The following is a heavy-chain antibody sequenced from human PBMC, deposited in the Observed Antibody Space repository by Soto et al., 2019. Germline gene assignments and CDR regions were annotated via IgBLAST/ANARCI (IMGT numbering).Heavy chain of an antibody. CDR3: ASGLGWFDP. J-gene: IGHJ5*02. CDR1: GASVSSGDYF. Sequence: SETLSLTCTVSGASVSSGDYFWSWIRQSPGRGLEWIGYIYDSGSSYYNPSLKSRVTMSVDTSKNQFSLKLSSVTAADTAVYYCASGLGWFDPWGQGTLVTVSS. CDR2: IYDSGSS. V-gene: IGHV4-30-4*01.